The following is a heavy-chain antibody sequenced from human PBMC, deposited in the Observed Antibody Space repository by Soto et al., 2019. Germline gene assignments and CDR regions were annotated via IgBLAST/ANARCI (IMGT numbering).Heavy chain of an antibody. Sequence: QVQLVEYGGGVVQPGRSLRLSCAASGFTFSSYGMHWVRQAPGKGLEWVAVISYDGSNKYYADSVKGRFTISRDNSKNTLYLQMNSLRAEDTTVYYCATVRFWATVPLYYFDYCGQGTMVTVSS. J-gene: IGHJ4*02. D-gene: IGHD4-17*01. CDR2: ISYDGSNK. V-gene: IGHV3-30*03. CDR1: GFTFSSYG. CDR3: ATVRFWATVPLYYFDY.